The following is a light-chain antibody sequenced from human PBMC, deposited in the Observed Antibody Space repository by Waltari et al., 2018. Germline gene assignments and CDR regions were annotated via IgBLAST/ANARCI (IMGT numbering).Light chain of an antibody. CDR1: KRDVGFYNY. CDR2: DVI. Sequence: QSALPQPASVSGSPGQSITIFCTGTKRDVGFYNYVPWYQQHPGKAPKVIIYDVIQLPSGISNRFSGSKSGNTASLTISGLQADDEADYYCKSYTGTGSWVFGGGTKLTVL. CDR3: KSYTGTGSWV. J-gene: IGLJ3*02. V-gene: IGLV2-14*03.